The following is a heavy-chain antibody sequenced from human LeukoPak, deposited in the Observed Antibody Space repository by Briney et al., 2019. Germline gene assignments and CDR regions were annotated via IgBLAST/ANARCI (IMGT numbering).Heavy chain of an antibody. J-gene: IGHJ2*01. CDR3: ASANWYFDL. V-gene: IGHV4-61*02. CDR2: IYTSGST. Sequence: PSETLSLTCTVSGGSISSGSYYWSWIRQPAGKGLEWIGRIYTSGSTNYNPSLKSRVTISVDTSKNQFSLKLSSVTAADTAVYYCASANWYFDLWGRGTLVTVSS. CDR1: GGSISSGSYY.